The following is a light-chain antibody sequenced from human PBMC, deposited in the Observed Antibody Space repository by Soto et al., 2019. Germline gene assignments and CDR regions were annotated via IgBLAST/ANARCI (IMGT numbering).Light chain of an antibody. CDR3: QQSYSTLT. J-gene: IGKJ4*01. V-gene: IGKV1-39*01. CDR1: QSISSY. CDR2: AAS. Sequence: DIQMTQSPSSLSASVGDRVTITCRASQSISSYLNWYQQKPGKAPKLLIYAASSLQSGVPSRFSGSGSGTDFTLPISSLQPEYFATYYCQQSYSTLTFGGGNKVEIK.